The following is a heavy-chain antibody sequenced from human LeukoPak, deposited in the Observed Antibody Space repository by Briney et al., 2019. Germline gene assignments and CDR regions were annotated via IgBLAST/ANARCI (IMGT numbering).Heavy chain of an antibody. Sequence: ASVKVSCKASGYSFTSFAISWVRQAPGQGLEWMGWINPYSGGTNYAQKFQGRVTMTRDTSISTAYMELSSLRSEDTAVYYCARSVMGYMDVWGKGTTVTVSS. CDR1: GYSFTSFA. V-gene: IGHV1-2*02. J-gene: IGHJ6*03. CDR2: INPYSGGT. CDR3: ARSVMGYMDV.